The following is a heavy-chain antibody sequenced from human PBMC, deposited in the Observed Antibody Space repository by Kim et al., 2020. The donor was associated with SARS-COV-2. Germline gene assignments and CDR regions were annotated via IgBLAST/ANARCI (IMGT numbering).Heavy chain of an antibody. CDR2: MNPYSGNT. D-gene: IGHD4-17*01. Sequence: ASVKVSCKASGYTFTSYDINWVRQAPGQGLEWMGWMNPYSGNTYYAQKFQGRVTMTRNTSTSTAYMELSSLRSEDTAVYYCARLNFDYGDYHFDYWGQGTPVTAAS. J-gene: IGHJ4*02. V-gene: IGHV1-8*01. CDR1: GYTFTSYD. CDR3: ARLNFDYGDYHFDY.